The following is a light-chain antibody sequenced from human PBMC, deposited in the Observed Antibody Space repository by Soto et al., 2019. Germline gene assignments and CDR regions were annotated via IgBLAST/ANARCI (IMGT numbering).Light chain of an antibody. V-gene: IGKV1-39*01. CDR1: QSITYY. Sequence: DIQMTQSPSSLSASVGDRFTITCLSSQSITYYLNWYQQKPGKVPKVLIYAASNLQSGVPSRFSGSGSGTDFTLTISSLQPEDFATYYCQQSYSTPVTFGQGTKVDIK. CDR2: AAS. CDR3: QQSYSTPVT. J-gene: IGKJ1*01.